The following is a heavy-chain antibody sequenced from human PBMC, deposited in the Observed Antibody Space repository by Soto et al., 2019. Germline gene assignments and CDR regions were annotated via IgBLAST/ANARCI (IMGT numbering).Heavy chain of an antibody. D-gene: IGHD2-2*01. CDR1: GAPITSNNW. J-gene: IGHJ4*02. V-gene: IGHV4-4*02. CDR2: INHSGST. Sequence: PSETLSLTCAVSGAPITSNNWWAWLRRSPGKGLEWIGEINHSGSTNYNPSLKSRVTISVDTSKNQFSLKLSSVTAADTAVYYCARRERISTSCYWDYWGQGTLVTVSS. CDR3: ARRERISTSCYWDY.